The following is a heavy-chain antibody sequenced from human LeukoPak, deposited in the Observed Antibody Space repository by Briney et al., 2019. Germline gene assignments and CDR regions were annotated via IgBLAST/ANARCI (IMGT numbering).Heavy chain of an antibody. D-gene: IGHD4-17*01. V-gene: IGHV4-34*01. CDR1: GGSISSYY. CDR3: AGADNLQITTVNYWYFDL. J-gene: IGHJ2*01. CDR2: INHSGST. Sequence: SETLSLTCTVSGGSISSYYWSWIRQPPGKGLEWIGEINHSGSTNYNPSLESRITISVDTSKNQFSLKLSSVTAADTAVYYCAGADNLQITTVNYWYFDLWGRGTLVTVSS.